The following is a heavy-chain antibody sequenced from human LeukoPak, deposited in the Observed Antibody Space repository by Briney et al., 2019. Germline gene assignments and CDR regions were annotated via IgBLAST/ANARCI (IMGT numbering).Heavy chain of an antibody. CDR2: IYHSGST. J-gene: IGHJ4*02. V-gene: IGHV4-38-2*02. D-gene: IGHD3-10*01. CDR3: ARSGSGSYQSSFDY. Sequence: SSETLSLTCTVSGYSISSGYYWGWIRQPPGKGLEWIGSIYHSGSTYYNPSLKSRVTISVDTSKNQFSLKTRSVTAADTAVYYCARSGSGSYQSSFDYWGQGTLVTVSS. CDR1: GYSISSGYY.